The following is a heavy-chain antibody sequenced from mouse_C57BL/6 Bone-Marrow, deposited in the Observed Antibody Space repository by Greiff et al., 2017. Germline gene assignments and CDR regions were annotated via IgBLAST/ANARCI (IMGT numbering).Heavy chain of an antibody. J-gene: IGHJ4*01. CDR3: TPIYYGNYPYAMDY. D-gene: IGHD2-1*01. V-gene: IGHV14-4*01. CDR1: GFNIKDDY. Sequence: ESGAELVRPGASVKLSCTASGFNIKDDYMHWVKQRPEQGLEWIGWIDPENGDTEYASKFQGKATITADTSSNTAYLQLSSLTSEDTAVYYCTPIYYGNYPYAMDYWGQGTSVTVSS. CDR2: IDPENGDT.